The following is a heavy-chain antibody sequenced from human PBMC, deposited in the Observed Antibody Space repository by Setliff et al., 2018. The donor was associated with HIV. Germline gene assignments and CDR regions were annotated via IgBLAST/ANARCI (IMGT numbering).Heavy chain of an antibody. D-gene: IGHD2-2*01. V-gene: IGHV1-2*02. CDR1: GYTFTGYY. CDR3: ARSPPIVVLIVAKTWLDP. J-gene: IGHJ5*02. Sequence: GASVKVSCKASGYTFTGYYMHWVRQAPGQGLEWMGCINLNTGNTNYAQKFQGRVIVTRDTSINTAYVELRSLRLDDTAVYFCARSPPIVVLIVAKTWLDPWGQGTLVTVSS. CDR2: INLNTGNT.